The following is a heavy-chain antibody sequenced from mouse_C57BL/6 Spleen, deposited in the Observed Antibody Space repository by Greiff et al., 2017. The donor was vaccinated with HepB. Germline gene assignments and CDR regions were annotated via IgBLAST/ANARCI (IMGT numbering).Heavy chain of an antibody. J-gene: IGHJ1*03. D-gene: IGHD2-4*01. CDR3: ASFYDYDSDFDV. CDR1: GYTFTSYW. CDR2: IHPSDSDT. Sequence: QVQLQQPGAELVKPGASVKVSCKASGYTFTSYWMHWVKQRPGQGLEWIGRIHPSDSDTNYNQKFKGKATLTVDESSSTAYMQLSSLTSEDSAVYYCASFYDYDSDFDVWGTGTTVTVSS. V-gene: IGHV1-74*01.